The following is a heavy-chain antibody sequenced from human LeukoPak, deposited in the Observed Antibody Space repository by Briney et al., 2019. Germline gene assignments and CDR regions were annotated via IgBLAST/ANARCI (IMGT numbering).Heavy chain of an antibody. CDR3: ARDKYMSGHVGSLFDP. V-gene: IGHV3-7*01. CDR1: GFTFSNYW. CDR2: IKHDGSEK. D-gene: IGHD1-1*01. Sequence: PGGSLRLSCAASGFTFSNYWMSWVRQTPGKGLEWVAEIKHDGSEKNYVDSVKGRFIISRDNTKSSLSLQMNSLRDEDTAVYYCARDKYMSGHVGSLFDPWGQGTLVIVSS. J-gene: IGHJ5*02.